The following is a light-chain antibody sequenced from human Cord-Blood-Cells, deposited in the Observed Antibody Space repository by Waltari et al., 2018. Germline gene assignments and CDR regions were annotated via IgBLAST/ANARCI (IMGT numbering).Light chain of an antibody. CDR1: SSDVGGYNY. CDR3: SSYTSSSTYV. V-gene: IGLV2-14*01. Sequence: QSALTQPASVSGSPGQSITISCTGTSSDVGGYNYVSWYQQHPGKAPKLMSYDVSNRPSGVSNRFSGSKSGNTASLTISGLQAEDEADYYCSSYTSSSTYVCGTGTKVTVL. J-gene: IGLJ1*01. CDR2: DVS.